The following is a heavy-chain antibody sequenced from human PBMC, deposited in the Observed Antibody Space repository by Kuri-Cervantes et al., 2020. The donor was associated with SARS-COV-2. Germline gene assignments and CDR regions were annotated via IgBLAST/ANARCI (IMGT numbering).Heavy chain of an antibody. Sequence: SVKVTCKASGYTFTSYAISWVRQAPGQGLEWMGGIIPIFGTANYAQKFQGRVTITADKSTSTAYMELSSLRSEDTAVYYCARDRNVVEPVSSVADRAALRGRSPKYCDAMDVWGQGTTVTVSS. D-gene: IGHD2-2*01. CDR1: GYTFTSYA. J-gene: IGHJ6*02. CDR2: IIPIFGTA. CDR3: ARDRNVVEPVSSVADRAALRGRSPKYCDAMDV. V-gene: IGHV1-69*06.